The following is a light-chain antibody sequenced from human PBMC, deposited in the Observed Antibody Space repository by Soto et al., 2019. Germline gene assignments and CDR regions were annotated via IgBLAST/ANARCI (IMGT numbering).Light chain of an antibody. CDR2: GVS. Sequence: EIVLTQSPATLSLSPGDRATLSCRASQNVRSDYFAWYQQKPGQAPRVIIFGVSTRASATPDRFRGSRSGTYFTLTISRLEPDDFALYYCQQYNDWPLTFGGGTKVDIK. CDR3: QQYNDWPLT. CDR1: QNVRSDY. V-gene: IGKV3-20*01. J-gene: IGKJ4*01.